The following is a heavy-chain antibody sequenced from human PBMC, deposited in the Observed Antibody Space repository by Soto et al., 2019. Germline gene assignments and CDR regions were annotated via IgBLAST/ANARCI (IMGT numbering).Heavy chain of an antibody. CDR2: ISAYNGNT. Sequence: ASVKVSCKASGYTFTSYGISWVRQAPGQGLEWMGWISAYNGNTNYAQKLQGRVTMTTDTSTSTAYMELRSLRSDDTAVYYCAGGRFGEFVYYFDYWGQGTLVTVSS. V-gene: IGHV1-18*01. CDR3: AGGRFGEFVYYFDY. J-gene: IGHJ4*02. CDR1: GYTFTSYG. D-gene: IGHD3-10*01.